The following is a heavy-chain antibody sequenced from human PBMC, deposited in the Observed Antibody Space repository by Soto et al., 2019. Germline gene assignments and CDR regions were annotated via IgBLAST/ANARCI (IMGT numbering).Heavy chain of an antibody. V-gene: IGHV5-10-1*01. CDR1: GYGFATYW. Sequence: GESLKISCRGSGYGFATYWITWVRQMPGKGLEWMGRIDPSDSYTDYGPSFQGHVTISGDKSISTAYLQWSSLKTSDTAMYYCARSSPRRDAFDIWGQGTMVTVSS. J-gene: IGHJ3*02. CDR2: IDPSDSYT. CDR3: ARSSPRRDAFDI.